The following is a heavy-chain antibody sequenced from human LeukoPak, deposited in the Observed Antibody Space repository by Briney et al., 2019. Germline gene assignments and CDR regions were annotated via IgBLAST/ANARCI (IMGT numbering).Heavy chain of an antibody. V-gene: IGHV3-21*01. J-gene: IGHJ6*03. D-gene: IGHD3-22*01. Sequence: GGSLRLSCAASGFTFSSYSMNWVRQAPGKGLDWVSSISSSSSYIYYADSVKGRFTISRDNAKNSLYLQINSLRAEDTAVYYCARESGGYYYEKIFYYYYYYMDVWGKGTTVTVSS. CDR1: GFTFSSYS. CDR3: ARESGGYYYEKIFYYYYYYMDV. CDR2: ISSSSSYI.